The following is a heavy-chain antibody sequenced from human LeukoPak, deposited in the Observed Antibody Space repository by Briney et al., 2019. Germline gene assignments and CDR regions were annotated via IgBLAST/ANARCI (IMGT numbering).Heavy chain of an antibody. CDR3: ARVVPAAYFDY. CDR2: IIPIFGIA. CDR1: GGTFSSYA. D-gene: IGHD2-2*01. V-gene: IGHV1-69*10. Sequence: SVKVSCKASGGTFSSYAISWVRQAPGQGLEWMGGIIPIFGIANYAQKFQGRVTITADKSTSTAYMELSSLRSEDTAVYYCARVVPAAYFDYWGQGTLVTVSS. J-gene: IGHJ4*02.